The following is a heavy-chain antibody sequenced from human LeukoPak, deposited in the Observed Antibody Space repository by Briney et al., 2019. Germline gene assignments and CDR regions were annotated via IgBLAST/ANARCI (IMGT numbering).Heavy chain of an antibody. CDR1: GFTFSRYW. CDR3: ATSITMFDY. D-gene: IGHD3-10*01. CDR2: IKEDGTVK. Sequence: GGSLRLSCAASGFTFSRYWMSWVRQAPGKGLEWVANIKEDGTVKYYVESVKDRFAISRDNAKNSLYLQMNSLRAEDTAVYYCATSITMFDYWGQGTLVTVSP. V-gene: IGHV3-7*02. J-gene: IGHJ4*02.